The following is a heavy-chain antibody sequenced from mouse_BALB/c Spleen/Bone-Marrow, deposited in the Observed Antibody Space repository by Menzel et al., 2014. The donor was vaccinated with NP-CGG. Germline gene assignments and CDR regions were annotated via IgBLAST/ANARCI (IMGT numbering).Heavy chain of an antibody. J-gene: IGHJ2*01. V-gene: IGHV5-6-5*01. CDR3: ARVNYYGSFDY. D-gene: IGHD1-2*01. CDR1: GFTFSSYA. Sequence: EVKLVESGGGLVKPGGSLKLSCAASGFTFSSYAMSWVRQTPEKRLEWVASISSGGSTYCPDSVKGRFTISRDNARNILYLQMSSLRSEDTAMYYCARVNYYGSFDYWGQGTTLTVSS. CDR2: ISSGGST.